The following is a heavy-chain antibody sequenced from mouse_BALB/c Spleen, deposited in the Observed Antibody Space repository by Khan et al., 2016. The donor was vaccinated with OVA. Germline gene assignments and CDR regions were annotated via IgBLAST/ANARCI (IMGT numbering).Heavy chain of an antibody. CDR1: GYTFTSYT. V-gene: IGHV1-4*01. D-gene: IGHD2-4*01. CDR3: ARIYYDYDGYYAMDY. Sequence: QIQLVQSGAELARPGASVKMSCKASGYTFTSYTMHWVKQRPGQGLEWIGYINPSSGYTNYNQKFKDKATLTADKSSSTAYMQLSSLTSEDSVVYYCARIYYDYDGYYAMDYWGQGTSVTVSS. J-gene: IGHJ4*01. CDR2: INPSSGYT.